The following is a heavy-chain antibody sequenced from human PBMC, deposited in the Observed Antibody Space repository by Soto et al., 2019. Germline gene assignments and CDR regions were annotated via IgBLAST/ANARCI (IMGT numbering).Heavy chain of an antibody. V-gene: IGHV1-69*02. Sequence: QVQLVQSGAEVKKPGSSVKVSCKASGGSSSRHTINWVRQAPGQGLEWIGSMIYMLGITNYAQKFQGRVTITADKSTSTAYMELSGLRSDDTAVYYCARHINEGYADSGDGRRNHWGQGTLVTVSS. CDR2: MIYMLGIT. D-gene: IGHD4-17*01. J-gene: IGHJ5*02. CDR1: GGSSSRHT. CDR3: ARHINEGYADSGDGRRNH.